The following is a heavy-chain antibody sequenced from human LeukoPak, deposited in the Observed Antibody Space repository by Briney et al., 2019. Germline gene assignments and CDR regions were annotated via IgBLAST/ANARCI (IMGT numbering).Heavy chain of an antibody. Sequence: SCKASGYTFTGYYMHWVRQAPGKGLEWVAVISYDGSNKYYADSVKGRFTISRDNSKNTLYLQMNSLRAEDTAVYYCARDNSGYYDSSALIDYWGQGTLVTVSS. J-gene: IGHJ4*02. V-gene: IGHV3-30-3*01. CDR2: ISYDGSNK. D-gene: IGHD3-22*01. CDR3: ARDNSGYYDSSALIDY. CDR1: GYTFTGYY.